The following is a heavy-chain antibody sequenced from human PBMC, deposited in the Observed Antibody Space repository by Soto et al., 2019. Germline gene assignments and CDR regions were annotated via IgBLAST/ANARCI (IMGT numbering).Heavy chain of an antibody. CDR2: INAGNGNT. V-gene: IGHV1-3*01. D-gene: IGHD2-15*01. CDR3: ARVYCSGGSCYSVPNCFDY. Sequence: ASVKVSCKASGYTFTSYAMHWVRQAPGQRLEWMGWINAGNGNTKYSQKFQGRVTITRDTSASTAYMELSSLRSEDTAVYYCARVYCSGGSCYSVPNCFDYWGQGTLVTVSS. J-gene: IGHJ4*02. CDR1: GYTFTSYA.